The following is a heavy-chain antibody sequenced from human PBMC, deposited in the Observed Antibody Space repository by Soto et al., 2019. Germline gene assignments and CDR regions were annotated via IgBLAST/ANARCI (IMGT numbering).Heavy chain of an antibody. CDR1: GGTVSSYA. CDR3: AGRDYDILTGYFNY. J-gene: IGHJ4*02. CDR2: IIPIFGTA. V-gene: IGHV1-69*13. Sequence: SVKVSCKASGGTVSSYAISLLRQAPGQGLEWMGGIIPIFGTANYAQKFQGRVTITADESTSTAYMELSSLRSEDTAVYYCAGRDYDILTGYFNYWGQGTLVTVSS. D-gene: IGHD3-9*01.